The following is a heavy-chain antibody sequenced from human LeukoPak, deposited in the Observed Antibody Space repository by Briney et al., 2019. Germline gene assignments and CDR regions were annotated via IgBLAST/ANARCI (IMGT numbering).Heavy chain of an antibody. V-gene: IGHV1-18*01. CDR3: ARDRIVGATSPLDY. Sequence: ASVKVSCKASGYMFNNYGISWVRQAPGQGLEWMGWISAYNGNTNYAQKLQGRVTMTTDTSTSTAYMELRSLRSDDTAVYYCARDRIVGATSPLDYWGQGTLVTVSS. D-gene: IGHD1-26*01. CDR1: GYMFNNYG. J-gene: IGHJ4*02. CDR2: ISAYNGNT.